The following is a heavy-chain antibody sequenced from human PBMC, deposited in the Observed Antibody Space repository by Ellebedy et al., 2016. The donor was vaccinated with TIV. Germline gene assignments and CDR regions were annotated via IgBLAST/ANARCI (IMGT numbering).Heavy chain of an antibody. Sequence: GESLKISCAASGSPFKNHAVSWVRQAPGKGLEWVAVISYDGSNKYYADSVKGRFTISRDNSKNTLYLQMNSLRAEDTAVYYCARDPHYYYDSSGYYNHWGQGTLVTVSS. D-gene: IGHD3-22*01. J-gene: IGHJ5*02. CDR1: GSPFKNHA. V-gene: IGHV3-30*03. CDR3: ARDPHYYYDSSGYYNH. CDR2: ISYDGSNK.